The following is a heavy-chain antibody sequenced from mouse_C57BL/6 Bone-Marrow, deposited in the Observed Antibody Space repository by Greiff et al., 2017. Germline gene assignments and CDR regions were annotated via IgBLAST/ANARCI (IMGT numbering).Heavy chain of an antibody. CDR2: ISSGSSTI. V-gene: IGHV5-17*01. J-gene: IGHJ3*01. CDR1: GFTFSDYG. CDR3: ARKENPAWFAY. Sequence: EVKLVESGGGLVKPGGSLKLSCAASGFTFSDYGMHWVRQAPEKGLEWVAYISSGSSTIYYADTVKGRFTISRDNAKNTLFLQMTSLRSEDTAMYYCARKENPAWFAYWGQGTLVTVSA.